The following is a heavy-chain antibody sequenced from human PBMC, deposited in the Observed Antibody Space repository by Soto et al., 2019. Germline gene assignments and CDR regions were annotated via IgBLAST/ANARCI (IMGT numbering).Heavy chain of an antibody. CDR2: IYWDDDK. D-gene: IGHD3-10*01. CDR3: AHSVDDYGSWSPLDY. J-gene: IGHJ4*01. V-gene: IGHV2-5*02. Sequence: QITLKESGPTLVKPTQTLTLTCTFSGFSLSTSGVGVGWIRQPPGKALEWLALIYWDDDKRYRPSLKSRPTITKDTSKNQVVLTMTNMDPVDTATYYCAHSVDDYGSWSPLDYWGQGTLVTVSS. CDR1: GFSLSTSGVG.